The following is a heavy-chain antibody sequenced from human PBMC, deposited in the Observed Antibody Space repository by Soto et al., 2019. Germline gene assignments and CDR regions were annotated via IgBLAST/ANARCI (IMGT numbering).Heavy chain of an antibody. CDR3: ANEGWQQLGDAFDI. V-gene: IGHV3-30*18. CDR2: ISYDGSNK. J-gene: IGHJ3*02. D-gene: IGHD6-13*01. Sequence: QPGGSLRLSCAASGFTFSSYGMHWGRQAPGKGLEGVAVISYDGSNKYYADSVKGRFTISRDNSKNTLYLQMNSLRAEDTAVYYCANEGWQQLGDAFDIWSQGTMATVS. CDR1: GFTFSSYG.